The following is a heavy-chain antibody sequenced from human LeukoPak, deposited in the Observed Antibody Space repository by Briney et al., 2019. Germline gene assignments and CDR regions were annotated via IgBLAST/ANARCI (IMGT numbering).Heavy chain of an antibody. CDR1: GFTFSSYA. Sequence: PGRSLRLSCAASGFTFSSYAMHWVRQAPGKGLEWVAVISYDGSNKYYADSVKGRFTISRDNSKNTLYLQMNSLRAEDTAVYYCARVLNPSSSWLRSDYWGQGTLVTVSS. CDR2: ISYDGSNK. V-gene: IGHV3-30-3*01. CDR3: ARVLNPSSSWLRSDY. J-gene: IGHJ4*02. D-gene: IGHD6-13*01.